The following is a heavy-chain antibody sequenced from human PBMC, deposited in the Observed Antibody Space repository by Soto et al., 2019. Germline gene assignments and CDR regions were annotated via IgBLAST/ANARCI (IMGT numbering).Heavy chain of an antibody. D-gene: IGHD3-10*01. V-gene: IGHV3-23*01. Sequence: LRLSCEGSGFSFPDYNMNWVRQTPGKGLEWVAAVGRFGNTYYRDSVRGRFTISSDDSRNTVYLQMNRLRVEDTAVYFCAKEGRLRSPAGDYFDSWAQGSLVTVSS. J-gene: IGHJ4*02. CDR3: AKEGRLRSPAGDYFDS. CDR1: GFSFPDYN. CDR2: VGRFGNT.